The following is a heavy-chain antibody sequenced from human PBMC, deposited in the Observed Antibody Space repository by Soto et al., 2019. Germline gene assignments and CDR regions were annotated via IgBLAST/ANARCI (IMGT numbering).Heavy chain of an antibody. J-gene: IGHJ3*02. CDR3: AREYYYDSSGYRARDAFDI. CDR2: ISWNSGSI. Sequence: SLSLSCAASGFTFDYYSMHWVRQAPGKCLEWVSGISWNSGSIGYADSVKGRFTISRDNAKNSLYLQMNSLRAEDTALYYCAREYYYDSSGYRARDAFDIWGQGTMVTVSS. CDR1: GFTFDYYS. D-gene: IGHD3-22*01. V-gene: IGHV3-9*01.